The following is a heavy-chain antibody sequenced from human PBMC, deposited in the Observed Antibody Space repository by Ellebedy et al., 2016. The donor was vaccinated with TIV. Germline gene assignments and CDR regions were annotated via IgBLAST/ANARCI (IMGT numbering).Heavy chain of an antibody. CDR1: GFTFSSFG. CDR2: IWYDGTEK. D-gene: IGHD3-22*01. J-gene: IGHJ4*02. V-gene: IGHV3-33*08. CDR3: ARDYSYDSGGSMPGY. Sequence: PGGSLRLSCAASGFTFSSFGMPCVRQAPGQGLGWVAVIWYDGTEKYYADSVKGRFTISRDNSRNTLNLQMNSLRPEDTAVYYCARDYSYDSGGSMPGYWGQGTLVTVSS.